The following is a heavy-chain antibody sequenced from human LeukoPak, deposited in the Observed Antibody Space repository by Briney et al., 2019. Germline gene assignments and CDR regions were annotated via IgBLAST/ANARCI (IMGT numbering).Heavy chain of an antibody. V-gene: IGHV1-8*01. CDR2: MNPNSGNT. D-gene: IGHD5-12*01. CDR1: GYTFTSYD. J-gene: IGHJ3*02. Sequence: ASVTVSCKASGYTFTSYDINWVRQATGQGLEWMGWMNPNSGNTGYAQKFQGRVTMTRNTSISTAYMELSSLRSEDTAVYYCARAARATRAFDIWGQGTMVTVSS. CDR3: ARAARATRAFDI.